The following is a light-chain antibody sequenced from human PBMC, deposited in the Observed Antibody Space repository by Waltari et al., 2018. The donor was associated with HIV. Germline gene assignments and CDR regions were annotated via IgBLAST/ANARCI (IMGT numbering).Light chain of an antibody. Sequence: EIVLTQSPATLSLSPGERATLPCRASQSVSGYLAWYQQKPGQAPRLLIYDASSRATGILARFSGSGSGTDFTLTISSLEPEDFAVYYCHQRSNWPQTFGQGTKVEIK. CDR3: HQRSNWPQT. CDR2: DAS. CDR1: QSVSGY. V-gene: IGKV3-11*01. J-gene: IGKJ1*01.